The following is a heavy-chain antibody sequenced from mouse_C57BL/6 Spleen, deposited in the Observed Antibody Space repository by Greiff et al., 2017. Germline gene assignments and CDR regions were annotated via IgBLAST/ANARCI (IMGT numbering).Heavy chain of an antibody. Sequence: QVQLQQSGAELVKPGASVKLSCKASGYTFTSYWMHWVKQRPGQGLEWIGMIHPNSGSTNYNEKFKSKATLTVDKSSSTAYMQLSSLTSEDSAVYYCARSPYYYGSVDHFDYWGQGTTLTVSS. V-gene: IGHV1-64*01. CDR1: GYTFTSYW. J-gene: IGHJ2*01. D-gene: IGHD1-1*01. CDR3: ARSPYYYGSVDHFDY. CDR2: IHPNSGST.